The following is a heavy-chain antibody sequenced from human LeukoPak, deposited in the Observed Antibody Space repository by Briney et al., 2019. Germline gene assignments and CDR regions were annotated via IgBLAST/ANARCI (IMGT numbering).Heavy chain of an antibody. V-gene: IGHV3-20*04. CDR1: GFTFDDYG. CDR3: ARNNWNDEAHYYYYMDV. Sequence: PGGSLRLSCAASGFTFDDYGMSWVRQAPGKGLEWVSGINWNGGSTGYADSVKGRFTISRDNAKNSLYLQMNSLRAEDTAFYYCARNNWNDEAHYYYYMDVWGKGTTVTVSS. J-gene: IGHJ6*03. D-gene: IGHD1-20*01. CDR2: INWNGGST.